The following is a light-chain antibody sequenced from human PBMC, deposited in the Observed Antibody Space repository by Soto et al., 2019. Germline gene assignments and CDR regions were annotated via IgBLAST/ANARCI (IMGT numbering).Light chain of an antibody. Sequence: EVVMTQSPANLSVSPGERATLSCRASQRISSNLAGYQQRRGQAPRLLIYGASTRAPGIPARFSGSGSETEFTLTISSLQSEDFAVYYCQHYNNWPPWTFGQGTKVEIK. CDR3: QHYNNWPPWT. CDR1: QRISSN. CDR2: GAS. J-gene: IGKJ1*01. V-gene: IGKV3-15*01.